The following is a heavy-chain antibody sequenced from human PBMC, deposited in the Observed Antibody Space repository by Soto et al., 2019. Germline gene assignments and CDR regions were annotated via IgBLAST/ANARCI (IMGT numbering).Heavy chain of an antibody. CDR2: INHSGST. CDR3: ASQRGGYFDY. CDR1: GGSFSGYY. Sequence: QVQLQQWGAGLLKPSETLSLTCAVYGGSFSGYYWSWIRQPPGKGLEWIGEINHSGSTNYNPSLKSRFPISVDTYKNHFSLKLSSGTAADTAVYYCASQRGGYFDYWGQGTWSPSPQ. V-gene: IGHV4-34*01. J-gene: IGHJ4*02. D-gene: IGHD2-2*01.